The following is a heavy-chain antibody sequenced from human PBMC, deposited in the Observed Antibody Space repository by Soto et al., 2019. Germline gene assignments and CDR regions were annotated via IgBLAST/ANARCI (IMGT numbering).Heavy chain of an antibody. CDR2: LTWNGEDI. J-gene: IGHJ4*02. Sequence: EVQLAESGGALVQPGRSLRLSCVASGFTFVDYAIHWVRQTPGKGLEWVSGLTWNGEDIGYADSVKGRFTISRDNAKNSLYLEMNSLRPEDTALYYCVKDSESSGYLTHLDYWGQGTLVTVSS. V-gene: IGHV3-9*01. CDR1: GFTFVDYA. CDR3: VKDSESSGYLTHLDY. D-gene: IGHD3-22*01.